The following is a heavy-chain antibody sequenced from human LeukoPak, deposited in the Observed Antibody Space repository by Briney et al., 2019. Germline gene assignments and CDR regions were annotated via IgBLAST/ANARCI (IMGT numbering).Heavy chain of an antibody. CDR1: GYTFTSYH. Sequence: GASVKVSCKASGYTFTSYHMHWVRQAPGQGLEWMGIINPSGGSTNYAQKFQGRVTMARDTSISTAYMELSRLRSDDTAVYYCARVGSSGDYYYMDVWGKGTTVTISS. V-gene: IGHV1-46*01. J-gene: IGHJ6*03. CDR2: INPSGGST. CDR3: ARVGSSGDYYYMDV. D-gene: IGHD6-13*01.